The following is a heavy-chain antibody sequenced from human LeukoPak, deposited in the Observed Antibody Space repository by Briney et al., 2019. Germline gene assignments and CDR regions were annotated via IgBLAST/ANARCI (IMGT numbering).Heavy chain of an antibody. CDR3: ARAISDSSAYYGENYFDY. V-gene: IGHV4-59*01. D-gene: IGHD3-22*01. CDR1: GGSISGYY. Sequence: KPSETLSLTCTVSGGSISGYYWSWIRQPPGKGLEWVGYIYYSGSTDYNPSLKSRVTISVDTSKNQFSLKLSSVTAADTAVYYCARAISDSSAYYGENYFDYWGQGTLVTVSS. J-gene: IGHJ4*02. CDR2: IYYSGST.